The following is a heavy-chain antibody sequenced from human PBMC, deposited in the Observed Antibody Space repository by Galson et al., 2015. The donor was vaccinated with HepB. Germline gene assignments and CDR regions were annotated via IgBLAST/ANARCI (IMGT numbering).Heavy chain of an antibody. D-gene: IGHD3-3*01. J-gene: IGHJ6*03. CDR3: ARSSNLESYYYYYMDV. V-gene: IGHV3-33*01. Sequence: SLRLSCAASGFTFSSYGMHWVRQAPGKGLEWVAVIWYDGSNKYYADSVKGRFTISRDNSKNTLYLQMNSLRAEDTAVYYCARSSNLESYYYYYMDVWGKGTTVTVSS. CDR2: IWYDGSNK. CDR1: GFTFSSYG.